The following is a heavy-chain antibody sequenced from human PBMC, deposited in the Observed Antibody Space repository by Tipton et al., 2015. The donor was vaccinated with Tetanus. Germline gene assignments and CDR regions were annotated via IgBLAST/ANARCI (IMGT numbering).Heavy chain of an antibody. V-gene: IGHV4-34*01. CDR2: INHSGGT. Sequence: LRLSCAVYVGSFSGYYWSWIRQPPGKGLEWIGEINHSGGTNYNPSLKSRVTISVDTSKNQFSLRLSSVTAADTAVYYCARGPPRLQFSYWGQGTLVTVSS. CDR1: VGSFSGYY. J-gene: IGHJ4*02. D-gene: IGHD5-24*01. CDR3: ARGPPRLQFSY.